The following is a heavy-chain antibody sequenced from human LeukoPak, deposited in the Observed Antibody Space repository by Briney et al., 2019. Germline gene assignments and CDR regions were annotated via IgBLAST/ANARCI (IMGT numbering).Heavy chain of an antibody. CDR1: VFIFSSYG. J-gene: IGHJ4*02. Sequence: PGRSLRLSCAVSVFIFSSYGMHWVRQAPGKGLEWGAAISYDESNKYYAESVKGRFTISRDNYKNTLYLQMNSLRAEDTAVYYCAKDRGSGSYPSPLFDYWGRGILVTVSS. CDR2: ISYDESNK. D-gene: IGHD3-10*01. V-gene: IGHV3-30*18. CDR3: AKDRGSGSYPSPLFDY.